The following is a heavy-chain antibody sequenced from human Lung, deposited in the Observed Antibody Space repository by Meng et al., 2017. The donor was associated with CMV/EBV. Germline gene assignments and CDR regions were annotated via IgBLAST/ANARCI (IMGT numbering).Heavy chain of an antibody. Sequence: QVQLQQSGAGLVKPWQTLSHTRGISGDSVASNSVAWNWIRQSPSRGLEWLGRTYDRSKWYNGYAVSVKSRITINPDTSKNQFSLQLNSVTPEDTAMYYCARSGSSGWIAYWGQGTLVTVSS. CDR2: TYDRSKWYN. CDR3: ARSGSSGWIAY. J-gene: IGHJ4*02. V-gene: IGHV6-1*01. D-gene: IGHD6-19*01. CDR1: GDSVASNSVA.